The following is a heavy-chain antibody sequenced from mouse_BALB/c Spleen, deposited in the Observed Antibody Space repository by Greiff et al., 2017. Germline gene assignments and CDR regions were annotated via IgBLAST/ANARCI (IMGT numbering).Heavy chain of an antibody. CDR2: IYPGDGDT. V-gene: IGHV1-87*01. D-gene: IGHD2-1*01. CDR3: ARYTHYGNYSYAMDY. J-gene: IGHJ4*01. CDR1: GYTFTSYW. Sequence: QVQLQQSGAELARPGASVKLSCKASGYTFTSYWMQWVKQRPGQGLEWIGAIYPGDGDTRYTQKFKGKATLTADKSSSTAYMQLSSLASEDSAVYYCARYTHYGNYSYAMDYWGQGTSVTVSS.